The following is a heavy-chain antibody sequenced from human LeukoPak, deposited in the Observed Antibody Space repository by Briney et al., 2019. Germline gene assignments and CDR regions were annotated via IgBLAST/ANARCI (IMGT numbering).Heavy chain of an antibody. CDR3: AKSSSRYYDSSGQYTDY. V-gene: IGHV3-23*01. CDR1: GFTFSSYA. J-gene: IGHJ4*02. D-gene: IGHD3-22*01. CDR2: ISGSDGST. Sequence: GSLRLSCAASGFTFSSYAMSWVRQAPGKGLEWVSAISGSDGSTYYADSVKGRFTISRDNSKNTLYLQMNSLRAEDTAVYYCAKSSSRYYDSSGQYTDYWGQGTLVTVSS.